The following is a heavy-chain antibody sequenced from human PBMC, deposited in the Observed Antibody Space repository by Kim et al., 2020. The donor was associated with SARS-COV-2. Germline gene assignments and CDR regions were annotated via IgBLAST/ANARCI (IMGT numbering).Heavy chain of an antibody. J-gene: IGHJ4*02. D-gene: IGHD2-15*01. Sequence: GSLRLSCAASGFTVSSNYMSWVRQAPGKGLEWVSVIYSGGSTYYADSVKGRFTISRDNSKNTLYLQMNSLRAEDTAVYYCARESSGGSWPFFDYWGQGTLVTVSS. CDR2: IYSGGST. CDR3: ARESSGGSWPFFDY. V-gene: IGHV3-53*01. CDR1: GFTVSSNY.